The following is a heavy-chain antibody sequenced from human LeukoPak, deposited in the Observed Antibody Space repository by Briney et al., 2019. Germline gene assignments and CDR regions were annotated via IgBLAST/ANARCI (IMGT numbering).Heavy chain of an antibody. CDR2: INPDSGGT. CDR3: ACKNWNGAIDY. V-gene: IGHV1-2*02. D-gene: IGHD1-1*01. J-gene: IGHJ4*02. CDR1: GYTFTGYY. Sequence: GASVKVSCKASGYTFTGYYMHWVRLAPGQGLEWMGWINPDSGGTDYAQKFQGRVTMTRDTSISTAYMELSRLRSDDTAVYYCACKNWNGAIDYWGQGTLVTVSS.